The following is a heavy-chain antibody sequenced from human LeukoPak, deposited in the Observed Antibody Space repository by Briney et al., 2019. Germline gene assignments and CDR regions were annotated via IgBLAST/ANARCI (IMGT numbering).Heavy chain of an antibody. Sequence: GGSLRLSCAASGFTFSDYYMSWIRQAPGKGLEWVSYISSSGSTIYYADSVKGRFTISRDNAKDSLYLQMNSLRAEDTAVYYCATYGDSLYYFDYWGLGTLVTVSS. CDR1: GFTFSDYY. D-gene: IGHD4-17*01. V-gene: IGHV3-11*04. J-gene: IGHJ4*02. CDR2: ISSSGSTI. CDR3: ATYGDSLYYFDY.